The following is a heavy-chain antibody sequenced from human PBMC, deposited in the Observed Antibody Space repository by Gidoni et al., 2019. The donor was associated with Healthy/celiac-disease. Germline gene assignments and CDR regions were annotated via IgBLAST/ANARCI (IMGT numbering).Heavy chain of an antibody. D-gene: IGHD2-21*01. CDR2: ISSSSSYI. CDR3: ARGDWVSPNSVFDI. CDR1: GFTFSSYS. Sequence: EVQLVESGGGLVKPGGSLRLSCAASGFTFSSYSMNWVRQAPGKGLEWVSSISSSSSYIYYADSVKGRFTISRDNAKNSLYLQMNSLRAEDTAVYYCARGDWVSPNSVFDIWGQGTMVTVSS. V-gene: IGHV3-21*01. J-gene: IGHJ3*02.